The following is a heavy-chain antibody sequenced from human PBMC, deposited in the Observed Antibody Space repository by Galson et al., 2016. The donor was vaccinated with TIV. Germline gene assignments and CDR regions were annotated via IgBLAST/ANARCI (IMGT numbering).Heavy chain of an antibody. V-gene: IGHV3-11*04. J-gene: IGHJ3*02. CDR2: ITTSGSTS. CDR3: ARSELWAADAFGI. CDR1: GFTFSDYY. Sequence: SLRLSCAASGFTFSDYYMNYIRQAPGKGLEWVAYITTSGSTSYYAHSVKGRFTISRDNARNALYLQMDSLRVEDTAVYYCARSELWAADAFGIWGQGTLVTVSS. D-gene: IGHD2-21*01.